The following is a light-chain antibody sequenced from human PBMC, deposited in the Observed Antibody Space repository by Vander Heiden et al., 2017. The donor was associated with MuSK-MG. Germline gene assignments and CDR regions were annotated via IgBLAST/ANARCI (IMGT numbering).Light chain of an antibody. CDR2: DAS. Sequence: IHLTQSPSSLSASVGDRVTITCQASQDIRKYLNWYQQKAGKAPQLLIYDASNLETGVPSRFSGGGFETNFTFTISGLQPDDFATYYCQQYDSLPIAFGQGTRLEMK. CDR3: QQYDSLPIA. CDR1: QDIRKY. V-gene: IGKV1-33*01. J-gene: IGKJ5*01.